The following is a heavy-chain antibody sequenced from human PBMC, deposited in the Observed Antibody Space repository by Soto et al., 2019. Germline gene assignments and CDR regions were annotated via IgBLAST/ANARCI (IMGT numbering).Heavy chain of an antibody. D-gene: IGHD6-6*01. V-gene: IGHV2-5*02. Sequence: QITLKESGPPLVKPTQTLTLTCTFSGFSLSTTGVRVGWIRQPPGKALEWLALIYWDDDKRYSPSLKSRLTITKDTSKNQVVLTLTNMDPVDTATYYCVHRRVEYISSWGQGTLVTVSS. CDR2: IYWDDDK. CDR3: VHRRVEYISS. CDR1: GFSLSTTGVR. J-gene: IGHJ4*02.